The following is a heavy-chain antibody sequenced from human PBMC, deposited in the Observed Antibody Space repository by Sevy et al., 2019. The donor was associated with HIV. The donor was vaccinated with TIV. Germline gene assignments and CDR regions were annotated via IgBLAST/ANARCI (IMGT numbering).Heavy chain of an antibody. CDR2: INHSGST. J-gene: IGHJ3*02. V-gene: IGHV4-34*01. D-gene: IGHD2-2*01. Sequence: SETLSITCAVYGGSFSGYYWSWIRQPPGKGLEWIGEINHSGSTNYNPSLKSRVTISGDTSKNQFSLKLSSVTAADTAVYFCARHCSGTSCSHAFDIWGQGTMVTVSS. CDR1: GGSFSGYY. CDR3: ARHCSGTSCSHAFDI.